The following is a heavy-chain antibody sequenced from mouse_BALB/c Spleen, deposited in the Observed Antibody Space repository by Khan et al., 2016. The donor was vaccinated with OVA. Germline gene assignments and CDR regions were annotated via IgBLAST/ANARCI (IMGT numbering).Heavy chain of an antibody. Sequence: QVQLQQPGTELVKPGASVKLSCKASGYTFTSYDINWVRQRPEQGLEWIGWIFPGHGSTKYNEKFKGKATLTTDKSSSTAYMPLSRLTSEDSAVYFGVRLGYYGSSYGFAYWGQGTLVTVSA. CDR1: GYTFTSYD. J-gene: IGHJ3*01. D-gene: IGHD1-1*01. CDR3: VRLGYYGSSYGFAY. V-gene: IGHV1-85*01. CDR2: IFPGHGST.